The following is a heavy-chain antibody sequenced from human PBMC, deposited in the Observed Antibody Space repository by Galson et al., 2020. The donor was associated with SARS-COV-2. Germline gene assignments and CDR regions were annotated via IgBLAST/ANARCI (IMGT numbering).Heavy chain of an antibody. CDR2: INHSGST. J-gene: IGHJ3*02. CDR3: ARGGPNRYCSSTSCADAFDI. CDR1: GGSFSGYY. D-gene: IGHD2-2*01. V-gene: IGHV4-34*01. Sequence: SETLSLTCAVYGGSFSGYYWSWIRQPPGKGLEWIGEINHSGSTNYNPSLKSRVTISVDTSKNQFSLKLSSVTAADTAVYYCARGGPNRYCSSTSCADAFDIWGQGTMVTVSS.